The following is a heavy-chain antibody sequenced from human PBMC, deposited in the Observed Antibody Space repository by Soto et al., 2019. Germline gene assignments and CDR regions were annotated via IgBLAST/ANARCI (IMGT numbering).Heavy chain of an antibody. D-gene: IGHD2-15*01. J-gene: IGHJ6*02. CDR3: ARGYCSGGSCYTYYYYYGMDV. CDR1: GGTFSSYA. V-gene: IGHV1-69*13. Sequence: SVKVSCKASGGTFSSYAISWVRQAPGQGLEWMGGIIPIFGTANYAQKFQGRVTITADESTSTAYMELSSLRSEDTAVYYCARGYCSGGSCYTYYYYYGMDVWGQGTTVTVSS. CDR2: IIPIFGTA.